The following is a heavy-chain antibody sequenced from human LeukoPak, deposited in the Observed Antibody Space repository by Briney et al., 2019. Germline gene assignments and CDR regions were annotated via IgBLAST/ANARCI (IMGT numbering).Heavy chain of an antibody. D-gene: IGHD3-22*01. CDR1: GGTFSSYA. J-gene: IGHJ5*02. Sequence: SVKVSCKASGGTFSSYAISWVRQAPGQGLEWMGGIIPIFGTANYAQKFQGRVTIATDESTSTAYMELSSLRSEDTAVYYCARDRLDSSGYYYEMGFDPWGQGTLVTVSS. V-gene: IGHV1-69*05. CDR3: ARDRLDSSGYYYEMGFDP. CDR2: IIPIFGTA.